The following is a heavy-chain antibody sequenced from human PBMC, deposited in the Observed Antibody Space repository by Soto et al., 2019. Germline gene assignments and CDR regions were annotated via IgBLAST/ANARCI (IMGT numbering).Heavy chain of an antibody. Sequence: GGSLRLSCAASGFTFTRYSMNWVRQAPGEGLEWVSSISSTTNYIYYGDSMKGRFTISRDNAKNSLYLEMNSLRAEDTAVYYCARESEDLTTNFDYWGQGTLVTVSS. CDR1: GFTFTRYS. J-gene: IGHJ4*02. V-gene: IGHV3-21*06. CDR3: ARESEDLTTNFDY. CDR2: ISSTTNYI.